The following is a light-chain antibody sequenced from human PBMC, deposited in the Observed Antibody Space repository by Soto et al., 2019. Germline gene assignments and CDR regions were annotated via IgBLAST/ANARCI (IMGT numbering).Light chain of an antibody. Sequence: DIQMTQSPSSLSASVGDRVTITCRASQSISSYLNWYQQKPGKAPKLVIYAASSLQSGVPSRFSGGGSGTEFSLTISSLKPDDFATYYCKQYNYFLALGQGTKVDIK. V-gene: IGKV1-39*01. CDR1: QSISSY. J-gene: IGKJ1*01. CDR2: AAS. CDR3: KQYNYFLA.